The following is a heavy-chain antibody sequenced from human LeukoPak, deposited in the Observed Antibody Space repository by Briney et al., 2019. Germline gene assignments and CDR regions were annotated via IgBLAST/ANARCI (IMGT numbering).Heavy chain of an antibody. CDR3: AKDHLLCTSTSCYIDYFDS. CDR1: GFTFTNYA. Sequence: PPGGSLRLSCETSGFTFTNYAMSWVRQAPGKGLEWVSASTGRPGRTYYADSVRGRFTISRDTSTNTLFLEMSSLRVEDTAMYFCAKDHLLCTSTSCYIDYFDSWGLGTLVTVSS. V-gene: IGHV3-23*01. J-gene: IGHJ4*02. D-gene: IGHD2-2*02. CDR2: STGRPGRT.